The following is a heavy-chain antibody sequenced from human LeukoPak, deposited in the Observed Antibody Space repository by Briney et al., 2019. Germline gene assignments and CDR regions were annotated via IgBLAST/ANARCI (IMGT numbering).Heavy chain of an antibody. CDR3: ARGFVSYSSYGTDV. CDR2: INHSGST. D-gene: IGHD2-8*01. CDR1: GGSFSGYY. J-gene: IGHJ6*04. Sequence: PSETLSLTCALYGGSFSGYYWSWIRQPPGKGLEWIGEINHSGSTNYNPSLKSRVTISVDTSKNQFSLKLSSVTAADTAVYYCARGFVSYSSYGTDVWGKGTTVTVSS. V-gene: IGHV4-34*01.